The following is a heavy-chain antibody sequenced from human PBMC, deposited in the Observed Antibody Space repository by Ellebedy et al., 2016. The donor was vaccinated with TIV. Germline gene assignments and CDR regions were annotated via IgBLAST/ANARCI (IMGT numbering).Heavy chain of an antibody. Sequence: GESLKISXAASGFTFSSYAMSWVRQAPGKGLEWVSGISGSGGSTYYADSVKGRFTISRDKSKNTLYLQMNSLRAEDTAVYYCAKLPAAGILFDDWGQGTLVTVSS. CDR2: ISGSGGST. CDR3: AKLPAAGILFDD. V-gene: IGHV3-23*01. D-gene: IGHD6-13*01. CDR1: GFTFSSYA. J-gene: IGHJ4*02.